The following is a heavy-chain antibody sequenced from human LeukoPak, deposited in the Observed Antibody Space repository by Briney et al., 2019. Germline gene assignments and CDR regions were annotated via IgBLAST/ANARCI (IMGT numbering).Heavy chain of an antibody. V-gene: IGHV3-43*02. CDR2: ISGDGGST. CDR3: AKDANYYDSSGPFDY. J-gene: IGHJ4*02. D-gene: IGHD3-22*01. Sequence: PGGSLRLPCAASGFTFDDYAMHWVRQAPGKGLEWVSLISGDGGSTYYADSVKGRFTISRDNSKNSLYLQMNSLRTEDTALYYCAKDANYYDSSGPFDYWGQGTLVTVSS. CDR1: GFTFDDYA.